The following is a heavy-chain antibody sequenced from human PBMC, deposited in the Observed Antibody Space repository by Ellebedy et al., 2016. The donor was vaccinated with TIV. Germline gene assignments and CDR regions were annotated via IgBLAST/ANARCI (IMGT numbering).Heavy chain of an antibody. CDR2: INHSGST. CDR1: GGSFSGYY. Sequence: MPGGSLRLSCVVYGGSFSGYYWTRIRQPPGKGLEWIGEINHSGSTNYNPSLKSRVTISVDTSKNQFSLKLSSVTAADTAVYYCATSLPYGRARAGRWLQYFDYWGQGTLVTVSS. J-gene: IGHJ4*02. V-gene: IGHV4-34*01. CDR3: ATSLPYGRARAGRWLQYFDY. D-gene: IGHD5-24*01.